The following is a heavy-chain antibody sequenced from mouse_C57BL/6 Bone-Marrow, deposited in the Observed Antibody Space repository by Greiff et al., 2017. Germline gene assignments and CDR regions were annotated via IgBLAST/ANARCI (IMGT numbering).Heavy chain of an antibody. CDR3: GRHEEGDSSGYVWFAY. CDR1: GYTFTEYT. Sequence: VKLLESGAELVKPGASVKLSCKASGYTFTEYTIHWVKQRPGQGLEWIGCFYPGSGSINYNEKFKDKATLTVDNSSSTVYMELSRLTSEDSAVYFCGRHEEGDSSGYVWFAYWGQGTLVTVSA. V-gene: IGHV1-62-2*01. J-gene: IGHJ3*01. CDR2: FYPGSGSI. D-gene: IGHD3-2*02.